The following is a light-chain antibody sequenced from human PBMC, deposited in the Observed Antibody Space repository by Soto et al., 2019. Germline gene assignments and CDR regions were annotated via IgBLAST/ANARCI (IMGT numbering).Light chain of an antibody. Sequence: QSVLTQPPSASGTPGQRVTISCSGSSSNLGSNYVYWYQQLPGTAPKLLIYSNNQRPSGVPDRFSGSKSGTSASLAISGLRSEDEADYYCAAWDDSLSGLVVFGGGTKVTVL. CDR2: SNN. J-gene: IGLJ2*01. V-gene: IGLV1-47*02. CDR1: SSNLGSNY. CDR3: AAWDDSLSGLVV.